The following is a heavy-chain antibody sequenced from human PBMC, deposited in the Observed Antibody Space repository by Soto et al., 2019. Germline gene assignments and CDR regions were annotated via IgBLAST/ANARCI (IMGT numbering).Heavy chain of an antibody. CDR1: GFTFSTYW. CDR3: ARATSAAWPYYLDY. V-gene: IGHV3-7*01. J-gene: IGHJ4*02. CDR2: IKQDGGEK. Sequence: EVQLVESGGGLVQPGGSLRLSCAASGFTFSTYWMSWVRQAPGKGLEWVANIKQDGGEKYYLDSVKGRFTISRDNAKNSLYLQMNSLRAEDTAVYYCARATSAAWPYYLDYWGQGTLVTVSS. D-gene: IGHD3-10*01.